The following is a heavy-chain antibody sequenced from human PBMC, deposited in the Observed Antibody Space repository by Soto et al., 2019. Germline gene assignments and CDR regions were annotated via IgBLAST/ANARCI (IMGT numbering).Heavy chain of an antibody. CDR2: ISWNSGSR. D-gene: IGHD4-17*01. CDR3: AKSKGDLEIRKTTVTTFWGPFHI. J-gene: IGHJ3*02. CDR1: GFTFDDYA. Sequence: EVQLVASGGGLVQPGRSLRLSCAASGFTFDDYAMHWVRQVPGKGPEWVSGISWNSGSRGYAESVRGRFTNSRDNAKNSLYLQMNSLRAEDTAWYYCAKSKGDLEIRKTTVTTFWGPFHIWGQGTRVTVSS. V-gene: IGHV3-9*01.